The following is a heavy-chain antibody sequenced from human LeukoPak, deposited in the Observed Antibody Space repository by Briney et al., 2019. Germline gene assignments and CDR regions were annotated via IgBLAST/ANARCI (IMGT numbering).Heavy chain of an antibody. Sequence: ASVKVSCKASGYTFTSYGINWVRQATGQGLEWMGWMNPNSGNTGYAQKFQGRVTMTRNTSISTAYMELSSLRSEDTAVYYCARAGGVGAINWFDPWGQGTLVTVSS. CDR3: ARAGGVGAINWFDP. CDR2: MNPNSGNT. CDR1: GYTFTSYG. D-gene: IGHD1-26*01. V-gene: IGHV1-8*01. J-gene: IGHJ5*02.